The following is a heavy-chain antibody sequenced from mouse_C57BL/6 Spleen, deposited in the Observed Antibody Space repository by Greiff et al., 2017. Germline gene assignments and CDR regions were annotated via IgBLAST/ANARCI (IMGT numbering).Heavy chain of an antibody. Sequence: EVKRVASGPELVKPGASVTMSCKASGYTFTDYNMHWVKQSHGKSLEWIGYINPNNGGTSYNQKFKCKATVTVNKSSSTAYMELRSLTSEDSAFYYCARDYDAWFAYWGQGTLVTVSA. D-gene: IGHD2-4*01. J-gene: IGHJ3*01. CDR2: INPNNGGT. CDR1: GYTFTDYN. V-gene: IGHV1-22*01. CDR3: ARDYDAWFAY.